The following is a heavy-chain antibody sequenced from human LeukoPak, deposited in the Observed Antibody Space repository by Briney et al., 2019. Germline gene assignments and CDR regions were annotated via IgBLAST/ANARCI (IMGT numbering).Heavy chain of an antibody. V-gene: IGHV1-18*01. CDR1: GYTFTSSG. J-gene: IGHJ5*02. CDR3: ARVCRRGDYHRADNWFDP. Sequence: ASVKVSCKASGYTFTSSGISWVRQAPGQGLEWMGWISAYNGNTNYAQKLQGRVTMTTDTSTSTAYMELRSLRSDDTAVYYCARVCRRGDYHRADNWFDPWGQGTLVTVSS. D-gene: IGHD4-17*01. CDR2: ISAYNGNT.